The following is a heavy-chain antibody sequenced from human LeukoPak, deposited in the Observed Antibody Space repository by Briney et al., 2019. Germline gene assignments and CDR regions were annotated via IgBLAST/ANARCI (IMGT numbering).Heavy chain of an antibody. V-gene: IGHV1-69*05. Sequence: SVKVSCKASGGTFSSYAISWVRQAPGQGLEWMGRIIPVFGTANYAQKFQGRVTITTDESTSTAYMELSSLRSEDTAVYYCARGGNSGWYFFDLWGRGTLVTVSS. J-gene: IGHJ2*01. CDR3: ARGGNSGWYFFDL. CDR2: IIPVFGTA. CDR1: GGTFSSYA. D-gene: IGHD6-19*01.